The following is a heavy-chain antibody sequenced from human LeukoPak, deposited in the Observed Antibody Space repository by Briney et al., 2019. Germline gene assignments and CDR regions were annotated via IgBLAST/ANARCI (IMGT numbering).Heavy chain of an antibody. Sequence: PSETLPLTCDVSGYDITSGYYWAWMRQPPGKGLEWIGIIYHTGSSEYNPSLSSRVPLSVDTSKNQFFLRLTSVTAADTAVYYCARDHRVMNFSFDPWGRGTLVTVSS. V-gene: IGHV4-38-2*02. CDR2: IYHTGSS. J-gene: IGHJ5*02. CDR3: ARDHRVMNFSFDP. CDR1: GYDITSGYY. D-gene: IGHD3/OR15-3a*01.